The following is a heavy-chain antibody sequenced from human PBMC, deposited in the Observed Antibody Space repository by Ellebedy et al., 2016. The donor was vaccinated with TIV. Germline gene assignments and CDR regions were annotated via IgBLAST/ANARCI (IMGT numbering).Heavy chain of an antibody. J-gene: IGHJ4*02. D-gene: IGHD2-15*01. V-gene: IGHV3-74*01. CDR2: IKGDGSSK. CDR3: ESETVLGGPYRGGSCYHDY. Sequence: GESLKISCAASGFPFSSKWMHWVRQAPGRGLVCVSRIKGDGSSKSYADSVKGRFTISRDNAKNTLYLQMSSLRVEDTAVYYCESETVLGGPYRGGSCYHDYWGQGTLVTVSS. CDR1: GFPFSSKW.